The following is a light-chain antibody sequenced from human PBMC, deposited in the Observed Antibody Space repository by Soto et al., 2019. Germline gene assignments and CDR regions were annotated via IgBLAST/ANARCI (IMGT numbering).Light chain of an antibody. Sequence: EIVLTQSPGTLSLSPGERATLSCRASQSVGSNKLAWYQQKRGQAPRFLMYDASTRATGIPDRFGGSGSVTDFTLTISRLEPEDFAVYYCQQYGSPPLTFGGGNKVEIK. CDR2: DAS. CDR1: QSVGSNK. V-gene: IGKV3-20*01. CDR3: QQYGSPPLT. J-gene: IGKJ4*01.